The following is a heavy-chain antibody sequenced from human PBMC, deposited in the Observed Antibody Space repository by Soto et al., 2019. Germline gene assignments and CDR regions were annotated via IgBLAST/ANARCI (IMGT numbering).Heavy chain of an antibody. V-gene: IGHV4-39*01. Sequence: PSETLSLTCTVSGASIITDNYFWVWIRQSPRRGLELIGSISYSGRTYDNPSLQSRVTISIDAPKNQFSLKLTSVTTADTAVYYCARRRASDYGGNHHPYYFDRWGQGALVTVYS. J-gene: IGHJ5*02. CDR3: ARRRASDYGGNHHPYYFDR. CDR2: ISYSGRT. CDR1: GASIITDNYF. D-gene: IGHD4-17*01.